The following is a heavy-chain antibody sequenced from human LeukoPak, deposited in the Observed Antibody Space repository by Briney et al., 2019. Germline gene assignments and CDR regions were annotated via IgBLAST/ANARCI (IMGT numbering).Heavy chain of an antibody. Sequence: SVKVSCKASGGIFSSYAISWVRQAPGQGLEWLGRIIPMFGIANYAQTFQGRVTITADESTSTVFMELSSLRSDDTAFYYCARNSRVASTSGLNYWGQGTLVTVSS. D-gene: IGHD4-23*01. CDR1: GGIFSSYA. CDR2: IIPMFGIA. CDR3: ARNSRVASTSGLNY. J-gene: IGHJ4*02. V-gene: IGHV1-69*13.